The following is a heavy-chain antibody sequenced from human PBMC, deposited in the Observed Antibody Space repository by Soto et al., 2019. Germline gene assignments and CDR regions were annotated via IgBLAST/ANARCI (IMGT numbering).Heavy chain of an antibody. V-gene: IGHV1-46*01. CDR3: ARELTYYPMADDAFDI. D-gene: IGHD3-10*01. CDR2: INPSGGST. Sequence: ASVKVSCRASGYTFTSYYMHWVRQAPGQGLEWMGIINPSGGSTSYAQKFQGRVTMTRDTSTSTVYMELSSLRSEDTAVYYCARELTYYPMADDAFDIWGQGTMVTVSS. J-gene: IGHJ3*02. CDR1: GYTFTSYY.